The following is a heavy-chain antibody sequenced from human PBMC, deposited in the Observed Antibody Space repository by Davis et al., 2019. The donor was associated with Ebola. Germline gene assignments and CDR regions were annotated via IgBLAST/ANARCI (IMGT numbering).Heavy chain of an antibody. CDR1: GYTFTNYG. V-gene: IGHV1-18*04. CDR2: INPHNGNT. D-gene: IGHD2-15*01. CDR3: ARGNSYCSGGSCYSASFDY. J-gene: IGHJ4*02. Sequence: AASVKVSCKASGYTFTNYGITWVRQAPGQGLEWMGWINPHNGNTNYAQKLQGRVTMTTDTSTSTAYMELRSLRSDDTAVYYCARGNSYCSGGSCYSASFDYWGQGTLVTVSS.